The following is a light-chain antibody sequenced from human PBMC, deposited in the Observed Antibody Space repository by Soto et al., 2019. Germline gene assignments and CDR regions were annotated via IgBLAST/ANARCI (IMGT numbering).Light chain of an antibody. CDR2: ENN. Sequence: QSALTQPPSVSAAPGQKVTISCSGSSSNIGNNYVSWYQQLPGTAPKLLIYENNKRPSGIPDRFSGSKSGTSATLGITGLQTGDEADYDCGTWDSSLSAYVFGTGTKVTVL. J-gene: IGLJ1*01. CDR3: GTWDSSLSAYV. V-gene: IGLV1-51*02. CDR1: SSNIGNNY.